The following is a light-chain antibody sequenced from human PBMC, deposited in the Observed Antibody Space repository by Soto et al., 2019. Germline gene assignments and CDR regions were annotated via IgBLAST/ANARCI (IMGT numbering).Light chain of an antibody. CDR1: QDVSRS. J-gene: IGKJ4*01. CDR3: QQRWTYPLP. CDR2: AAS. V-gene: IGKV1-9*01. Sequence: DTQLTQSPSFLSASVGDRVTITCRASQDVSRSVGWYQQKPGKAPKLLISAASTLHSGVPSRFSGSGSGTDFTLTISSLQPEDFATYYCQQRWTYPLPFGGGTKVEI.